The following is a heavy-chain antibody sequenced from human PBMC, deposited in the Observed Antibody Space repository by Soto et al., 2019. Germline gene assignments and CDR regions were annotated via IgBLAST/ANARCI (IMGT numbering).Heavy chain of an antibody. CDR1: GGSISSGGYY. D-gene: IGHD3-10*01. J-gene: IGHJ5*02. CDR2: IYYSGST. Sequence: SETLSLTCTVSGGSISSGGYYWSWIRQHPGKGLEWIGYIYYSGSTYYNPSLKSRVTISVDTSKNQFSLKLSSVTAADTAVYYCASSPFISGWFDPWGQGTLVTVSS. CDR3: ASSPFISGWFDP. V-gene: IGHV4-31*03.